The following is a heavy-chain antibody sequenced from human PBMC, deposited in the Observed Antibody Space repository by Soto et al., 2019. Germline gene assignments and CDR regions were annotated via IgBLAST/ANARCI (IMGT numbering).Heavy chain of an antibody. CDR2: INPNSGGT. V-gene: IGHV1-2*04. CDR1: GYTFTGYY. J-gene: IGHJ6*02. CDR3: ARDRAHGFWSGYGMDV. Sequence: GASEKVSCKASGYTFTGYYMHWVRQAPGQGLEWMGWINPNSGGTNYAQKFQGWVTMTRDTSISTAYMELSRLRSDDTAVYYCARDRAHGFWSGYGMDVWGQGTTVTVSS. D-gene: IGHD3-3*01.